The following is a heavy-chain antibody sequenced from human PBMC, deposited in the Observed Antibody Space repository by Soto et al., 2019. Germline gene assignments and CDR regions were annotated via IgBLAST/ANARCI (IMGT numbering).Heavy chain of an antibody. CDR1: GGSFSGYY. D-gene: IGHD2-8*02. J-gene: IGHJ4*02. V-gene: IGHV4-34*01. CDR2: INHSEST. CDR3: ARDKITGLFDY. Sequence: SGTLSLTCAVYGGSFSGYYWTWIRQPPGTGLEWIGEINHSESTNYTPSLKSRVTISVDTSKNQFSLKLTSVTAADTAVFYCARDKITGLFDYWGQGTLVTVSS.